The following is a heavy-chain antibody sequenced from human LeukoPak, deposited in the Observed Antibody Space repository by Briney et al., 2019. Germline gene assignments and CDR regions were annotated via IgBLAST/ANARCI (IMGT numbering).Heavy chain of an antibody. CDR3: ARGGDIVVVVAATGAFDI. CDR1: GGSFSGYY. CDR2: INHSGST. D-gene: IGHD2-15*01. Sequence: SETLSLTCAVYGGSFSGYYWSWIRQPPGKGLEWIGAINHSGSTNYNPSLKSRVTISVDTSKNQFSLKLSSVTAADTAVYYCARGGDIVVVVAATGAFDIWGQGTMVTVSS. J-gene: IGHJ3*02. V-gene: IGHV4-34*01.